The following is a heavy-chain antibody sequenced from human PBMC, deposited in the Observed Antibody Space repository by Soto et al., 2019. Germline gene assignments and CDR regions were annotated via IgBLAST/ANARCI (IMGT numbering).Heavy chain of an antibody. V-gene: IGHV4-4*02. Sequence: QVQLQESGPGLVKPSGTLSLTCAVSGDSISTPKWWTWLRQPPVKGLEWIGDLLHSGTTNYNPSLKSRVYLSVDKPQNLFSLKLTSVTAADTAIYFCAYSSGWYRHDVWGQGTSVTVSS. D-gene: IGHD6-19*01. CDR3: AYSSGWYRHDV. J-gene: IGHJ3*01. CDR1: GDSISTPKW. CDR2: LLHSGTT.